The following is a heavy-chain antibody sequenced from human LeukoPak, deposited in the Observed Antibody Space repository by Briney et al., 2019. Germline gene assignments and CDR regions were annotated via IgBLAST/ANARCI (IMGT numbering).Heavy chain of an antibody. Sequence: GASVTVSCKASGGTFSSYAISWVRQAPGQGLEWMGGIIPIFGTANYAQKFQGRVTITADESTSTAYMELSSLRSEDTAVYYCARDVPSYYYGSGSYPNPMDVWGQGTTVTVSS. CDR3: ARDVPSYYYGSGSYPNPMDV. V-gene: IGHV1-69*13. CDR2: IIPIFGTA. J-gene: IGHJ6*02. D-gene: IGHD3-10*01. CDR1: GGTFSSYA.